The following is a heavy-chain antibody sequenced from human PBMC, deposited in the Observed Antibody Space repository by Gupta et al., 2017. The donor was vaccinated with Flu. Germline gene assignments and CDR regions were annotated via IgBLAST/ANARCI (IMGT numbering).Heavy chain of an antibody. V-gene: IGHV5-51*03. Sequence: EEQLVQSGAEVKKPGESLTISCKATGYKFSNYWIAWVRRMPGKGLEWMGLIHPLDSDTKYSPSFQGQVTFSVDKSIDTAFLQWSSLKASDTAIYYCVKGGSSPFNWFDPWGQGTLVTVSS. CDR3: VKGGSSPFNWFDP. CDR2: IHPLDSDT. D-gene: IGHD3-10*01. J-gene: IGHJ5*02. CDR1: GYKFSNYW.